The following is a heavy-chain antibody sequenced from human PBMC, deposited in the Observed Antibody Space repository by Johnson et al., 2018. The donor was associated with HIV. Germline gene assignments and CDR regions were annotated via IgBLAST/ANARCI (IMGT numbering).Heavy chain of an antibody. CDR2: ISKDGDNE. CDR1: GFSISDSA. D-gene: IGHD6-19*01. Sequence: QVQLVESGGGVVQPGGSLRLSCLASGFSISDSAIHWVRQAPGKGLESVAVISKDGDNEYYADSVKGRFTVSRDNSKNTLYLQMNSLRAEDTALYYCAKDRSTGWYPAFDIWGQGTMVTVSS. J-gene: IGHJ3*02. V-gene: IGHV3-30-3*01. CDR3: AKDRSTGWYPAFDI.